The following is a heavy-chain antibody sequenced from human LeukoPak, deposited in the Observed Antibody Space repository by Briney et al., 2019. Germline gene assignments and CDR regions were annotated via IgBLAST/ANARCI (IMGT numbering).Heavy chain of an antibody. CDR1: GGSFSGYY. V-gene: IGHV4-34*01. CDR3: ARAPYGYKYYFDY. D-gene: IGHD5-24*01. Sequence: SETLSLTCAVYGGSFSGYYWSWIRQPPGKGLEWIGEINHSGSTNYNPSLKSRVTISVDTSKNQFSLKLSSVTAADTAVYYCARAPYGYKYYFDYWGQGTLVTVSS. J-gene: IGHJ4*02. CDR2: INHSGST.